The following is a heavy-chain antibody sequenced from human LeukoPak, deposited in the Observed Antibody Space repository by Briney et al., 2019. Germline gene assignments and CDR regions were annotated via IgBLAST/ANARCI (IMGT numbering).Heavy chain of an antibody. V-gene: IGHV1-69*04. CDR1: GGTFSSYA. D-gene: IGHD3-22*01. CDR3: ARDSGVVVIRPFDY. J-gene: IGHJ4*02. CDR2: IIPILGIA. Sequence: SVKVSCKASGGTFSSYAINWVRQAPGQGLEWMGRIIPILGIANYAQKFQGRVTITADKSTSTAYMELSSLRSEDTAVYYCARDSGVVVIRPFDYWGQGTLVTVSS.